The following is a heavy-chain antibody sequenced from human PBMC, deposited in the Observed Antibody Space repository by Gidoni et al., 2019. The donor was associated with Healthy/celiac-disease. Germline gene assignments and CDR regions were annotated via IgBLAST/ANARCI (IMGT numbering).Heavy chain of an antibody. Sequence: QVQLVESGGGVVQPGRSLRLSCAAYGFTFSSYGMQWVRKAPGKGLEWVAVISYDGSNKYYADSVKGRFTISRDNSKNTLYLQMNSLRAEDTAVYYCAKDAGYYYDSSGYTDYYYYYGMDVWGQGTTVTVSS. D-gene: IGHD3-22*01. CDR3: AKDAGYYYDSSGYTDYYYYYGMDV. CDR1: GFTFSSYG. V-gene: IGHV3-30*18. J-gene: IGHJ6*02. CDR2: ISYDGSNK.